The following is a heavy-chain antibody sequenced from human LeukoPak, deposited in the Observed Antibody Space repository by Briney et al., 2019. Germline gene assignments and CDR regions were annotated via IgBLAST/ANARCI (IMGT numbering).Heavy chain of an antibody. CDR3: ARGGGLDV. CDR2: INHNGNVN. Sequence: KAGGSLRLSCAASGFIFSNAWMNWVRQAPGKGLEWVASINHNGNVNYYVDSVKGRFTISRDNAKNSLYLQMSNLRAEDTAVYFCARGGGLDVWGQGATVTVSS. CDR1: GFIFSNAW. D-gene: IGHD3-16*01. V-gene: IGHV3-7*03. J-gene: IGHJ6*02.